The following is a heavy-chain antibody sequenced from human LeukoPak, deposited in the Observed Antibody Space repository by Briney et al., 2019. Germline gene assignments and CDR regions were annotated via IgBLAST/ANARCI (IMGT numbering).Heavy chain of an antibody. CDR2: IIPIFGTA. V-gene: IGHV1-69*13. CDR1: GGTFSSYA. Sequence: GASVKVSCKASGGTFSSYAISWVRQAPGQGLEWMGGIIPIFGTANYAQKFQSRVTITADESTSTAYMELSSLRSEDTAVYYCARDVVPAAIVNWFDPWGQGTLVTVSS. CDR3: ARDVVPAAIVNWFDP. D-gene: IGHD2-2*01. J-gene: IGHJ5*02.